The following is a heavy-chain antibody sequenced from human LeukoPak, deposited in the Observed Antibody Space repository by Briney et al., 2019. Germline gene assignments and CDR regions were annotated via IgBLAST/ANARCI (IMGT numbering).Heavy chain of an antibody. V-gene: IGHV1-69*04. CDR1: GYTFTNYG. CDR3: ARWSSSWKGVKAFDY. J-gene: IGHJ4*02. CDR2: IIPILGIA. Sequence: SVKVSCKASGYTFTNYGFSWVRQAPGQGLEWMGRIIPILGIANYAQKFQGRVTITADKSTSTAYMELSSLRSEDTAVYYCARWSSSWKGVKAFDYWGQGTLVTVSS. D-gene: IGHD6-13*01.